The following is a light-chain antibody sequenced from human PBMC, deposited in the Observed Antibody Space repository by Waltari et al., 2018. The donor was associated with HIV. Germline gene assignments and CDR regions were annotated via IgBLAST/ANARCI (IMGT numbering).Light chain of an antibody. V-gene: IGLV2-23*02. Sequence: QSALTQPASVSGSPGQSITISCTGTRSAVGSYNLVSWYQHHPGKAPQLIISEVSKRPSGVSNRFSGSKSGTTASLTISGLQAEDEADYHCCSYAHNDPWVFGGGTRLTVL. CDR2: EVS. J-gene: IGLJ3*02. CDR1: RSAVGSYNL. CDR3: CSYAHNDPWV.